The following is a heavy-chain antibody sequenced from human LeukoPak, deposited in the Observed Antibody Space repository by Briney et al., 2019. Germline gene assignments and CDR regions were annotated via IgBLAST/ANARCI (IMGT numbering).Heavy chain of an antibody. D-gene: IGHD6-19*01. Sequence: GASVKVSCKASGYTFTSYDINWVRLATGQGLGWMGWMNPNSGNTGYAQKFQGRVTITRNTSISTAYMELSSLRSEDTAVYYCARGQYFGKQWLAPYYYYYYMDVWGKGTTVTVSS. CDR2: MNPNSGNT. CDR1: GYTFTSYD. J-gene: IGHJ6*03. V-gene: IGHV1-8*03. CDR3: ARGQYFGKQWLAPYYYYYYMDV.